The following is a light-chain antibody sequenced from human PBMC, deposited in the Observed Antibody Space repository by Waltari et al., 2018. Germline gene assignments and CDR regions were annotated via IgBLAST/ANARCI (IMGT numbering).Light chain of an antibody. CDR2: DAS. V-gene: IGKV3-11*01. Sequence: EIVLTQSPATLSLSPGARATPSCRASQSVSSYLAWYQQKPGQAPRLLIYDASNRATGIPARFSGSGSGTDFTLTISSLEPEDFAVYYCQQRSNWPPLTFGGGTKVEIK. CDR1: QSVSSY. CDR3: QQRSNWPPLT. J-gene: IGKJ4*01.